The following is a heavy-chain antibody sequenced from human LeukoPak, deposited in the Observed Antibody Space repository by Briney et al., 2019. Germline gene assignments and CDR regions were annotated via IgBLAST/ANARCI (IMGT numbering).Heavy chain of an antibody. CDR2: IYYSGST. CDR3: ARDQIYGSGSHRYYYGMDV. CDR1: GGSISSYY. J-gene: IGHJ6*04. D-gene: IGHD3-10*01. Sequence: SETLSLTCTVSGGSISSYYWSWIRQPPGKGLEWIGYIYYSGSTHYNPSLKSRVTISVDTSKNQFSLKLSSVTAADTAVYYCARDQIYGSGSHRYYYGMDVWGKGTTVTVSS. V-gene: IGHV4-59*01.